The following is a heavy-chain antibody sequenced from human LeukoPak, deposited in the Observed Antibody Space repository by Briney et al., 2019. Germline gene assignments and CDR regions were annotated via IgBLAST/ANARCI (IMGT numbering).Heavy chain of an antibody. CDR3: AREDYGDYSVYLQH. V-gene: IGHV1-2*02. CDR1: GYTFTGYY. Sequence: ASVKVSRKASGYTFTGYYMYWVRQAPGQGLEWMGWINPNSGGTNYAQKFQGRVTMTRDTSISTAYMELSRLRSDDTAVYYCAREDYGDYSVYLQHWGQGTLVTVSS. D-gene: IGHD4-17*01. CDR2: INPNSGGT. J-gene: IGHJ1*01.